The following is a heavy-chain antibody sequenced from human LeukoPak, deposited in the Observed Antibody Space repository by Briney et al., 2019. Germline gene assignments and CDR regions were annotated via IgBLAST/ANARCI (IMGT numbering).Heavy chain of an antibody. J-gene: IGHJ3*02. D-gene: IGHD3-10*01. CDR1: GGSISSGGYY. CDR2: IYYSGST. Sequence: SETLSLTCTLSGGSISSGGYYWSWIRQHPGKGLEWIGYIYYSGSTYYNPSLKSRVTISVDTSKNQFSLKLRSVTAADTAVYYCARDGSDAFDIWGQGTMVTVSS. CDR3: ARDGSDAFDI. V-gene: IGHV4-31*03.